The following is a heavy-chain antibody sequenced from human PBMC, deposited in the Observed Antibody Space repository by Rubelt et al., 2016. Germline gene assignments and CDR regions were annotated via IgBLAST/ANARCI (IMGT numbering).Heavy chain of an antibody. CDR2: ISSSSSTI. D-gene: IGHD6-6*01. Sequence: EVQLVESGGGLVQPGGSLRLSCAASGFTFSNYSMNWVRQAPGKGLEWVSYISSSSSTIYYADSVKGRFTISRDNAKNSLYLQMNSRGAEDTAGYYCAGVMISSDAFDIWGQGTMVTVSS. CDR1: GFTFSNYS. J-gene: IGHJ3*02. V-gene: IGHV3-48*01. CDR3: AGVMISSDAFDI.